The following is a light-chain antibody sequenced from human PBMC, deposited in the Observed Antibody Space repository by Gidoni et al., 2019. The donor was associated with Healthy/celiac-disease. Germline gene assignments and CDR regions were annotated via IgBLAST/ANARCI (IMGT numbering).Light chain of an antibody. Sequence: QSVLTQPPSVSGAPGQSVTISCTGSSSNIGAGYDVHWYQQLPGTAPKLLIYGNSNRPSGVPDRFSGSKSGTSASLAITGLQAEDEADYYCQSYDSSLSALWVFGTGTKVTVL. V-gene: IGLV1-40*01. CDR3: QSYDSSLSALWV. CDR2: GNS. CDR1: SSNIGAGYD. J-gene: IGLJ1*01.